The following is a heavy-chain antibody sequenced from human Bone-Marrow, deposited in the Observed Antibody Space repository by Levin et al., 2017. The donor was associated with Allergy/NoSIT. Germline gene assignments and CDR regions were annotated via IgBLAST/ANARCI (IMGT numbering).Heavy chain of an antibody. Sequence: TGGSLRLSCAASGFTFSNYAMSWVRQAPGKGLEWVSAISGSGGGTYYADSVKGRFTVSRDNSKNTLYLQMNSLRVEDTAVYYCAKRDCSGGTCYPDKPYNFDYRGQGTLVTVSS. V-gene: IGHV3-23*01. CDR1: GFTFSNYA. CDR2: ISGSGGGT. CDR3: AKRDCSGGTCYPDKPYNFDY. D-gene: IGHD2-15*01. J-gene: IGHJ4*02.